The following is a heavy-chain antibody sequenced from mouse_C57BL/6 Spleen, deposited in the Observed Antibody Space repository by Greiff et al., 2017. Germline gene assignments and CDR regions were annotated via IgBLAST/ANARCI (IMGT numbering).Heavy chain of an antibody. J-gene: IGHJ4*01. V-gene: IGHV5-9*01. CDR3: AREGLSVTLYYAMDY. D-gene: IGHD3-1*01. CDR2: ISGGGGNT. CDR1: GFTFSSYT. Sequence: EVKLVESGGGLVKPGGSLKLSCAASGFTFSSYTMSWVRQTPEKRLEWVATISGGGGNTYYPDSVKGRFTISRDNAKNTLYLQMSSLRSEDTALYYCAREGLSVTLYYAMDYWGEEDSDTVSP.